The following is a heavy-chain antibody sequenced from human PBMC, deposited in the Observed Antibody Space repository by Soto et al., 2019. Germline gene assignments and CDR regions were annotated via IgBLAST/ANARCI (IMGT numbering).Heavy chain of an antibody. V-gene: IGHV4-4*02. D-gene: IGHD3-10*01. Sequence: QELLQESGPGLVKTSGTLSLSCSVSGGSIRSTNWWTWVRQPPGKGLEWIGEIYHSGDTNYKPSLKNRVTISVDKSKNQFALRLTSVTAADTAVYYCAKAEKHAGAGWDWGPGTLVTVSS. CDR1: GGSIRSTNW. CDR2: IYHSGDT. J-gene: IGHJ4*02. CDR3: AKAEKHAGAGWD.